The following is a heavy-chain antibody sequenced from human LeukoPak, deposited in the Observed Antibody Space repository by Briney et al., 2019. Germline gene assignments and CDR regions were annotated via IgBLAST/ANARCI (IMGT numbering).Heavy chain of an antibody. CDR1: GYSISSGYY. J-gene: IGHJ4*02. V-gene: IGHV4-38-2*02. CDR3: ARAIPWVDLPHFDY. D-gene: IGHD2-15*01. Sequence: SETLSLTCTVSGYSISSGYYWGWIRQPPGKGLEWIGSIYHSGSTYYNPSLRSRVTISVDTSKNQFSLKLSSVTAADTAVYYCARAIPWVDLPHFDYWGQGTLVTVSS. CDR2: IYHSGST.